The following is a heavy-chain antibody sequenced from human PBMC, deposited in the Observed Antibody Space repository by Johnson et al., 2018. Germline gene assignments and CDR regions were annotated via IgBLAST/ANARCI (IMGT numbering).Heavy chain of an antibody. V-gene: IGHV3-66*01. D-gene: IGHD4-17*01. CDR2: IYSGGST. CDR3: AKVPIGDYGDHYYYGLDV. J-gene: IGHJ6*02. Sequence: EVQLVESGGGLVQPGGSLRLSCAASGFTVSSNYMSRVRQAPGKGLEWVSVIYSGGSTYYADSVKGRFTISRDNSKNTLYLQMNSLRAEDTAVYYCAKVPIGDYGDHYYYGLDVWGQGTTVTVSS. CDR1: GFTVSSNY.